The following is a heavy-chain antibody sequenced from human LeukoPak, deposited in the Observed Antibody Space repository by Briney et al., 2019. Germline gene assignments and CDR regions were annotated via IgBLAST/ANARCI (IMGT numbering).Heavy chain of an antibody. CDR1: GFTFSSYA. J-gene: IGHJ4*02. V-gene: IGHV3-7*01. Sequence: GGSLRLSCAASGFTFSSYAMSWVRQAPGKGPEWVANINEDGSQRFYGDSVKGRFTISRDNARNSLHLQMNSLRAEDTTVYYCTRDFSGVFDFWGQGTLVTVSS. CDR3: TRDFSGVFDF. CDR2: INEDGSQR.